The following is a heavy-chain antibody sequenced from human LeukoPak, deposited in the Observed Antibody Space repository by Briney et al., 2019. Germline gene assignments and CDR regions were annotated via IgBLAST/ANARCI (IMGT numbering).Heavy chain of an antibody. CDR2: IYYSGYT. D-gene: IGHD6-13*01. CDR1: GGSFSSRSYY. V-gene: IGHV4-39*01. J-gene: IGHJ5*02. CDR3: ARRVPSYSSRENWFDP. Sequence: SETLSLTCTVSGGSFSSRSYYWGWIRQPPGKGLEGIGSIYYSGYTYSNPSLKSRVTISVDTSKNQFSLKLSSVTAADTAVYYCARRVPSYSSRENWFDPWGQGTLVTVS.